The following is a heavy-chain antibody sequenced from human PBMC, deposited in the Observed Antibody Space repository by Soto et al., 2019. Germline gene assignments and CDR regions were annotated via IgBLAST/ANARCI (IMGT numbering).Heavy chain of an antibody. CDR1: GFTVSSNY. J-gene: IGHJ4*01. D-gene: IGHD1-26*01. CDR2: IYSGGST. Sequence: GGSLRLSCAASGFTVSSNYMSWVRQAPGKGLEWVSVIYSGGSTYYADSVKGRFTISRDNSKNTLYLQMDSLRAEDTAVYYCARAVWETSPNSDYWGHGIRVTVSS. V-gene: IGHV3-53*01. CDR3: ARAVWETSPNSDY.